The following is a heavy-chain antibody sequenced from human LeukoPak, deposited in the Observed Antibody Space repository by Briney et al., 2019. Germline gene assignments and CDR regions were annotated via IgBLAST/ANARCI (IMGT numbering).Heavy chain of an antibody. CDR1: GGTFSSYA. D-gene: IGHD5-18*01. J-gene: IGHJ4*02. CDR3: ARDSLQPTAMVTEADY. V-gene: IGHV1-69*05. Sequence: ASVKVSCKASGGTFSSYAISWVRQAPGQGLEWMERIIPIFGTANYAQKFQGRVTITTDESTSTAYMELSSLRSEDTAVYYCARDSLQPTAMVTEADYWGQGTLVTVSS. CDR2: IIPIFGTA.